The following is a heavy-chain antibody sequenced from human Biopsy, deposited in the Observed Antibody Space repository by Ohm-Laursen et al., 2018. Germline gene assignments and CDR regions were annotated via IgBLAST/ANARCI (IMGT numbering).Heavy chain of an antibody. CDR2: ISPYTGDT. Sequence: ASVKVSCKASGYTFTNYGIRWVRQAPGQGLEWMGWISPYTGDTDYAQKLQGRVTMTTDTSTSTAYIDLRSLRSDDTAVYYCARGRWPHVRLLGLVVFDFWGQGTLVIVSS. CDR1: GYTFTNYG. D-gene: IGHD3/OR15-3a*01. CDR3: ARGRWPHVRLLGLVVFDF. J-gene: IGHJ4*02. V-gene: IGHV1-18*01.